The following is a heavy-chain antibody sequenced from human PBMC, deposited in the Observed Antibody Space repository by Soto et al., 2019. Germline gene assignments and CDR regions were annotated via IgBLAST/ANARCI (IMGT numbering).Heavy chain of an antibody. CDR1: GYSFITYW. V-gene: IGHV5-51*01. CDR2: IFVGDSDT. Sequence: PGESLKISCKGSGYSFITYWIGWVRQMPGKGLEWMGIIFVGDSDTRYSPSFQGQVTISADKSIRTAYLQWNNLKPSDTAIYYCAAGLGVGAIGWFDPWGQGTQVTVYS. CDR3: AAGLGVGAIGWFDP. J-gene: IGHJ5*02. D-gene: IGHD1-26*01.